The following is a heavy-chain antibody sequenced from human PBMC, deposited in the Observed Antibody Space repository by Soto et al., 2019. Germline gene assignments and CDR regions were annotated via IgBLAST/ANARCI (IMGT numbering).Heavy chain of an antibody. J-gene: IGHJ4*02. D-gene: IGHD2-8*01. Sequence: PSETLSLTCTVSGDSVSSGSYYWSWIRQPPGKGLEWIGYIYYSGSTNYNPSLKSRVSISVDTSKNQFSLKLRSVTAADTAVYYCARVNGGPYFFDYWGQGTLVTVS. CDR2: IYYSGST. V-gene: IGHV4-61*01. CDR1: GDSVSSGSYY. CDR3: ARVNGGPYFFDY.